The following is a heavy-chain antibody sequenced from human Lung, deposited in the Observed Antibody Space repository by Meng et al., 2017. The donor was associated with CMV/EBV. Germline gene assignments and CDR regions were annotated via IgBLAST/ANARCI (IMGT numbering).Heavy chain of an antibody. CDR1: CGSISSGGFY. CDR2: IYYSGST. D-gene: IGHD4-17*01. CDR3: ARTNYGDYNWFDP. V-gene: IGHV4-31*03. J-gene: IGHJ5*02. Sequence: QAPLQEADPGLAKPSQTPALTCTFACGSISSGGFYWSWIRQHPGKGLEWIGYIYYSGSTYYNPSLRSRVAISIDTSKNQFSLKLTSVTAADTAVYFCARTNYGDYNWFDPWGQGTLVTVSS.